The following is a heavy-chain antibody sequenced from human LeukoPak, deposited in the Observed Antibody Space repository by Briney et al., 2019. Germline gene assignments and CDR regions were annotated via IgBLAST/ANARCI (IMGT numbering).Heavy chain of an antibody. Sequence: SETLSLTCAVYGGPFSGYYWSWIRQPPGKGLEWIGEINHSGSTNYNPSLKSRVTISVDTSKNQFSLKLSSVTAADTAVYYCARAYKTYCSSTSCHKAFDIWGQGTMVTVSS. CDR2: INHSGST. CDR1: GGPFSGYY. J-gene: IGHJ3*02. D-gene: IGHD2-2*02. V-gene: IGHV4-34*01. CDR3: ARAYKTYCSSTSCHKAFDI.